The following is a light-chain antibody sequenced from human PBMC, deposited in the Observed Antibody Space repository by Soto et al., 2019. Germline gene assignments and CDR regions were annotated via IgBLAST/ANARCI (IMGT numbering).Light chain of an antibody. CDR3: QQYNIYPLT. J-gene: IGKJ4*01. CDR2: KAS. CDR1: QSISSW. Sequence: DIQMTQSPSTLSASVGDRVTITCRASQSISSWLAWYQQKPGKAPKLLIYKASSLESGVPSRFSGSGSVTECTLTISSLEPDDFATYYCQQYNIYPLTFGGGTKVEIK. V-gene: IGKV1-5*03.